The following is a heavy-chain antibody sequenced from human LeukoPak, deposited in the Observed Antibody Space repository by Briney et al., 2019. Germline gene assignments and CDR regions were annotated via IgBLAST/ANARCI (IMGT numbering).Heavy chain of an antibody. CDR2: INAGNGDT. J-gene: IGHJ4*02. CDR3: ARDRGGTGDFDY. CDR1: GYTFTSYG. D-gene: IGHD1-1*01. Sequence: ASVKVSCKASGYTFTSYGISWVRQAPGQRLEWMGWINAGNGDTKYSQKFQGRVTIARDTSASTAYMELSSLRSEDTAVYYCARDRGGTGDFDYWGQGTLVTVSS. V-gene: IGHV1-3*01.